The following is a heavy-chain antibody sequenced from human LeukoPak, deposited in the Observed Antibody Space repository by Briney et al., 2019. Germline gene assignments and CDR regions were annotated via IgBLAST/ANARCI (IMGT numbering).Heavy chain of an antibody. V-gene: IGHV5-51*01. CDR2: IYPADSDT. D-gene: IGHD6-19*01. CDR3: ARRGGSSGWFFDP. Sequence: GESLKISCKGSGFRFLNNWIGWVRQRPGKGLEWMGIIYPADSDTRYTPSFQGQVTISADKSINTAYLQWSSLKASDTGFYCARRGGSSGWFFDPWGQGTLVTVSS. CDR1: GFRFLNNW. J-gene: IGHJ5*02.